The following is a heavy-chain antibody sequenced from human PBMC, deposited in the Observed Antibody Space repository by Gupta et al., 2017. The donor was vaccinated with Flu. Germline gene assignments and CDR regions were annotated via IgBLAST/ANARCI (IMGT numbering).Heavy chain of an antibody. V-gene: IGHV1-8*01. CDR3: ARSGRYFDWLTNAFDI. D-gene: IGHD3-9*01. Sequence: QVQLVQSGAEVKKPGASVKVSCKASGYTFTSYDINWVRQATGQGLEWMGWMNPNSGNTGYAQKFQGRVTMTRNTSISTAYMELSSLRSEDTAVYYCARSGRYFDWLTNAFDIWGQGTLVTVSS. J-gene: IGHJ3*02. CDR2: MNPNSGNT. CDR1: GYTFTSYD.